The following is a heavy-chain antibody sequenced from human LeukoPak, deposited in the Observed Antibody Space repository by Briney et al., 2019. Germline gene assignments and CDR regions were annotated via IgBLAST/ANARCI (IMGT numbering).Heavy chain of an antibody. CDR2: ITGSGTNR. D-gene: IGHD3-9*01. V-gene: IGHV3-23*01. J-gene: IGHJ4*02. Sequence: GASQRLSRVASGFTFSNYAMSWVRQAPGKGLEWVSAITGSGTNRYYADSLKGRFTTSRDNSKNTVFLQMNSLRHGDTAIYYCVIWGDYDVLTGYYVPDYWGQGTLVTVAS. CDR1: GFTFSNYA. CDR3: VIWGDYDVLTGYYVPDY.